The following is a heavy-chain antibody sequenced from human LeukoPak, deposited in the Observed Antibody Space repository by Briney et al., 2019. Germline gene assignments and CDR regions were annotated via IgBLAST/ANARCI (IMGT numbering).Heavy chain of an antibody. D-gene: IGHD3-10*01. Sequence: TGGSLGLSCAASGFTFSIYSINWVRQAPGKGLEWVSFITGNSNYIYYADSVKGRFTISRDNAKNSLYLQMNSLRVEDTAVYYCARDRVSGSGSIDYWGQGTLVTVSS. CDR1: GFTFSIYS. J-gene: IGHJ4*02. V-gene: IGHV3-21*01. CDR3: ARDRVSGSGSIDY. CDR2: ITGNSNYI.